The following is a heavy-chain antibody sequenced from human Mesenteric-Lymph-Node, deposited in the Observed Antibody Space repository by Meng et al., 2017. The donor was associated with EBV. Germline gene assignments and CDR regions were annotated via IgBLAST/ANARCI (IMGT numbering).Heavy chain of an antibody. D-gene: IGHD4-17*01. CDR3: ARDNGDYVSDP. CDR1: GGSVSSGSYY. J-gene: IGHJ5*02. Sequence: QVQLQESGLGLVKPLETLSLTCIVSGGSVSSGSYYWNWIRQPPGKGLEWIGYISYSGSTKYNPSLKSRVTILVDTSKNQFSLKLSSVTAADTAVYYCARDNGDYVSDPWGQGTLVTVSS. V-gene: IGHV4-61*01. CDR2: ISYSGST.